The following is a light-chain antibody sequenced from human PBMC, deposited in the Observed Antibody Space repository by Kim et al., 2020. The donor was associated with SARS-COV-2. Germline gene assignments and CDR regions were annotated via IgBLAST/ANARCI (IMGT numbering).Light chain of an antibody. J-gene: IGLJ6*01. CDR3: CSYAGTYIFV. V-gene: IGLV2-11*01. Sequence: GQSCTISCTGTSNDVGNYDYVSWYQHHPGKAPKHIISDVSERPSGVPDRFSALKSGNTASLTISGLQAEDEADYYCCSYAGTYIFVFGGGTKVTVL. CDR2: DVS. CDR1: SNDVGNYDY.